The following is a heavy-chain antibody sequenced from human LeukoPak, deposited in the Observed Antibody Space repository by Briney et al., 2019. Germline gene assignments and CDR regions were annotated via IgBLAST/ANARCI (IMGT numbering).Heavy chain of an antibody. CDR1: GESFSGYS. D-gene: IGHD3-16*02. CDR2: INHSGST. J-gene: IGHJ4*02. V-gene: IGHV4-34*01. CDR3: ASHTYDYVWGSYRAPRCFDY. Sequence: PSETLSLTCAVYGESFSGYSWTWIRQPPGKGLEWIGEINHSGSTNYNPSLKSRVTISVDTSKNQFSLKLSSVTAADTAVYYCASHTYDYVWGSYRAPRCFDYWGQGTLVTVSS.